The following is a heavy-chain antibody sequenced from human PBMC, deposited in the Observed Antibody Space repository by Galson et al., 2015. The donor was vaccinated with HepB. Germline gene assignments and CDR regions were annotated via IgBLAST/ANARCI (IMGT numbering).Heavy chain of an antibody. D-gene: IGHD3-10*01. CDR2: INPSGGST. V-gene: IGHV1-46*03. Sequence: SVKVSCKASGYTFTSYYMHWVRQAPGQGLEWMGIINPSGGSTSYAQKFQGRVTMTRDTSTSTVYMELSSLRSEDTAVYYCAKSDYGSGSYVFPNWFDPWGQGTLVTVSS. J-gene: IGHJ5*02. CDR3: AKSDYGSGSYVFPNWFDP. CDR1: GYTFTSYY.